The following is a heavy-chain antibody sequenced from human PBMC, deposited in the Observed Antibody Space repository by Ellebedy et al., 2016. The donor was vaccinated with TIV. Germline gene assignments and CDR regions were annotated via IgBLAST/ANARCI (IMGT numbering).Heavy chain of an antibody. CDR2: IIPIFGTA. CDR3: ASSNLPSTYGMDV. Sequence: LVKVSCKASGGTFSSYAFSWVRQAPGQGLEWMGGIIPIFGTANYAQKFQGRVTITADESTSTAHMEMRSLRSEDTAVYYCASSNLPSTYGMDVWGQGTTVTVSS. J-gene: IGHJ6*02. D-gene: IGHD4-11*01. V-gene: IGHV1-69*13. CDR1: GGTFSSYA.